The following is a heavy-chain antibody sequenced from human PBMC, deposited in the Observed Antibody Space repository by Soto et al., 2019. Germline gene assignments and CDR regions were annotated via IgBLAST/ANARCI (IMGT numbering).Heavy chain of an antibody. V-gene: IGHV4-34*01. CDR2: ISRSGTT. Sequence: QVQLQQWGAGLLKPSETLSLSCAVYGGYFNDNYYTWFRQPPGKGLEWIGEISRSGTTKYIPSLKSRASNSFDTSKTQVSLKVTSVTVADTAVYYCATSLWFGTQVELWGQGALVTVSS. CDR3: ATSLWFGTQVEL. D-gene: IGHD3-10*01. J-gene: IGHJ5*02. CDR1: GGYFNDNY.